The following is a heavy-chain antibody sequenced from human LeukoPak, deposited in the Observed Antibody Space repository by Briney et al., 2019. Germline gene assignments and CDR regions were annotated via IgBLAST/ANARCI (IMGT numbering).Heavy chain of an antibody. CDR3: ARVGYYDSSGYYSWWFDP. V-gene: IGHV4-30-2*01. J-gene: IGHJ5*02. Sequence: PSETLSLTCAVSGGSISSGGYSWSWIRQPPGQGLEWIGYIYHSGSTYYNPSLKSRVTISVYRSKNQFSLKLSSVTAADTDVYYCARVGYYDSSGYYSWWFDPWGQGTLVTVSS. CDR2: IYHSGST. D-gene: IGHD3-22*01. CDR1: GGSISSGGYS.